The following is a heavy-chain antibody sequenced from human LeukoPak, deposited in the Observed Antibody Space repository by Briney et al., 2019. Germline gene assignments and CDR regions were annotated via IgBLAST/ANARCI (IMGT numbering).Heavy chain of an antibody. V-gene: IGHV4-59*11. CDR3: ARGSTYFDY. CDR2: IYYSGST. J-gene: IGHJ4*02. CDR1: GGSISSHY. D-gene: IGHD2-2*01. Sequence: PSETLSLTCTVSGGSISSHYWSWIRQPPGKGLEWIGCIYYSGSTNYNPSLKSRVTISVDTSKNQFSLKLSSVTAADAAVYYCARGSTYFDYWGQGTLVTVSS.